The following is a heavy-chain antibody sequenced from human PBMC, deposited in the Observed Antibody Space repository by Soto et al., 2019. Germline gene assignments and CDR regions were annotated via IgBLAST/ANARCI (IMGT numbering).Heavy chain of an antibody. Sequence: SVKVSCKASGGTFSSYAISWVRQAPGQGLEWMGGIIPIFGTANYAQKFQGRVTITADKSTSTAYMELSSLRSEDTAVYYCATSPITMIVLYYSDYWGQGTLVTVSS. D-gene: IGHD3-22*01. V-gene: IGHV1-69*06. J-gene: IGHJ4*02. CDR2: IIPIFGTA. CDR1: GGTFSSYA. CDR3: ATSPITMIVLYYSDY.